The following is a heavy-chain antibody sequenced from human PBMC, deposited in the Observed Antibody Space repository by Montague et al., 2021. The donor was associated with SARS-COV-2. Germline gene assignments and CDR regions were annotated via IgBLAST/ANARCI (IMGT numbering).Heavy chain of an antibody. CDR2: INHSGST. Sequence: SETLSLTCAVYGGSFNDYQWSWIRQPPGKGLEWVGEINHSGSTNXXPPLKSRVTISVDTSKNQFPLKLSSVTAADTAVYYCARGTSTINMIVVVITGIGYYSDYWGQETLVTVSS. CDR3: ARGTSTINMIVVVITGIGYYSDY. CDR1: GGSFNDYQ. D-gene: IGHD3-22*01. J-gene: IGHJ4*02. V-gene: IGHV4-34*01.